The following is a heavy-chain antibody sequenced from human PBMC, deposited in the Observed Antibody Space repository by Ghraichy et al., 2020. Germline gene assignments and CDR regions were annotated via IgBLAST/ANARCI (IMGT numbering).Heavy chain of an antibody. V-gene: IGHV1-46*01. CDR3: ARYLGNIVRGVRLNWFDP. Sequence: ASVKVSCKASGYTFTSYYMHWVRQAPGQGLEWMGIINPSGGSTSYAQKFQGRVTMTRDTSTSTVYMELSSLRSEDTAVYYCARYLGNIVRGVRLNWFDPWGQGTLVTVSS. CDR1: GYTFTSYY. CDR2: INPSGGST. J-gene: IGHJ5*02. D-gene: IGHD3-10*01.